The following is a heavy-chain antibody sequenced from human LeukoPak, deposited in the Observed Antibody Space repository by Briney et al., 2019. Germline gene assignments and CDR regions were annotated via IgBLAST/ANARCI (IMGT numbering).Heavy chain of an antibody. CDR3: VRSHSGYDFDY. Sequence: PGGSLRLSCAASGFTFSSYWMSWVRQAPGKGLEWVANIKQDGSEKYYVDSVKGRFTISRDNAKNSLYLQMNSLRAEDTAVYYCVRSHSGYDFDYWGQGTLVTVSS. CDR1: GFTFSSYW. J-gene: IGHJ4*02. CDR2: IKQDGSEK. D-gene: IGHD5-12*01. V-gene: IGHV3-7*03.